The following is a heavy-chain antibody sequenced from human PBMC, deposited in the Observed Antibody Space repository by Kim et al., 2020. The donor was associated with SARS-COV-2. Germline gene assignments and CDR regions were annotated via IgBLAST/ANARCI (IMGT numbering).Heavy chain of an antibody. Sequence: GGSLRLSCAASGFTFSSYGMHWVRQAPGKGLEWVAVISYDGSNKYYADSVKGRFTISRDNSKNTLYLQMNSLRAEDTAVYYCAKDFGVVIYYYYGMDVWAQGTTVTVSS. CDR3: AKDFGVVIYYYYGMDV. CDR2: ISYDGSNK. J-gene: IGHJ6*02. CDR1: GFTFSSYG. D-gene: IGHD3-3*01. V-gene: IGHV3-30*18.